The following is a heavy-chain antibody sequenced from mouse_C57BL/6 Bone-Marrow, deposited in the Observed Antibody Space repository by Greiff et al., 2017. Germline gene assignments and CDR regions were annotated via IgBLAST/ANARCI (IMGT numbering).Heavy chain of an antibody. D-gene: IGHD1-1*01. CDR2: IDPETGGT. J-gene: IGHJ4*01. V-gene: IGHV1-15*01. CDR1: GYTFTDYE. Sequence: QVQLQQSGAELVRPGASVTLSCKASGYTFTDYEMHWVKQTPVHGLEWIGAIDPETGGTAYNQKFKGKAILTADKYSSTAYMELRSLTSEDSAVCYCTRGAYVSSRRGYAMDYWGQGASVTVSS. CDR3: TRGAYVSSRRGYAMDY.